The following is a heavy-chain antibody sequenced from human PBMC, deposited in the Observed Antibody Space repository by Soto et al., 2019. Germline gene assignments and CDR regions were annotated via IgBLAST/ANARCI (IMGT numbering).Heavy chain of an antibody. J-gene: IGHJ4*02. CDR3: ARVKGAAAGNDY. CDR1: GGSISSGGYY. Sequence: QVQLQESGPGLVKPSQTLSLTCTVSGGSISSGGYYWSWIRQHPGKGLEWIGYIYSSGSTYYNPSLKSRVTISRDTSKNQFSLKLSSVTAADTAVYSCARVKGAAAGNDYWGQGTLVTVSS. CDR2: IYSSGST. D-gene: IGHD6-13*01. V-gene: IGHV4-31*03.